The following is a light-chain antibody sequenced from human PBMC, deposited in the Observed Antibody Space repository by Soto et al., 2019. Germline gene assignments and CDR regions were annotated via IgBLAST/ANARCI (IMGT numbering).Light chain of an antibody. J-gene: IGKJ4*01. CDR3: QQYGSSLT. Sequence: EIVLTQSPGTLSLSPGERATLSCRASQSVGYLAWYQQRPGQAPRLLIYGASSRATGIPDRFSGSGSGTDFTLTISRLESEDFAVYYCQQYGSSLTFGGGTKVEIK. V-gene: IGKV3-20*01. CDR2: GAS. CDR1: QSVGY.